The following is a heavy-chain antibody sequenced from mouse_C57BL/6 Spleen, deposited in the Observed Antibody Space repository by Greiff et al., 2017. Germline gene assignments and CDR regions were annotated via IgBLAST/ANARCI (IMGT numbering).Heavy chain of an antibody. CDR3: ARDPGAY. CDR2: INPGSGGT. V-gene: IGHV1-54*01. J-gene: IGHJ3*01. CDR1: GYAFTNYL. Sequence: QVQLQQSGAELVRPGTSVKVSCKASGYAFTNYLIEWVKQRPGQGLEWIGVINPGSGGTNYTEKFKGKATLTADKSSSPAYMQLSSLTSEDSAVYFCARDPGAYWGQGTLVTVSA.